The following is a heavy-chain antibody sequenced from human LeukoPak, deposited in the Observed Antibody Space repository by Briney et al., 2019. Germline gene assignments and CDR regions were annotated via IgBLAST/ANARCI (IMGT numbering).Heavy chain of an antibody. CDR3: TLTTFGVVYYFDY. CDR2: ISYDGINQ. D-gene: IGHD1/OR15-1a*01. J-gene: IGHJ4*02. V-gene: IGHV3-30*04. Sequence: PGRSLRLSCATSGFSFSSYAMHWVRQAPGKGLEWVALISYDGINQYYADSVKGRFIISRDNPKNTLYLQLNSLRLEDTAVYYCTLTTFGVVYYFDYWGKGTLVTVSS. CDR1: GFSFSSYA.